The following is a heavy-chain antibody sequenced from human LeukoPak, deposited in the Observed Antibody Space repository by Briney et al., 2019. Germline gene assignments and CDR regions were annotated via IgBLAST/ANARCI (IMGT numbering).Heavy chain of an antibody. CDR3: AREGTGTIDY. D-gene: IGHD1-1*01. CDR2: ITGSGGTT. CDR1: GFTFSSYS. V-gene: IGHV3-23*01. Sequence: GGSLRLSCAASGFTFSSYSMNWVRQAPGKGLEWVSAITGSGGTTYYADSVRGRFTTSRDNSKNTLYLQMNSLRAEDTAVYYCAREGTGTIDYWGQGTLVTVSS. J-gene: IGHJ4*02.